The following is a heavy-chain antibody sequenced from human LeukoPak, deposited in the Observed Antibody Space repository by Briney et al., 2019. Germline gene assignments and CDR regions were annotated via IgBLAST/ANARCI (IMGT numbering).Heavy chain of an antibody. CDR3: ARYSSRYCSGGSCPRANFDY. J-gene: IGHJ4*02. CDR2: LNHSGST. CDR1: GGSFSGYY. D-gene: IGHD2-15*01. Sequence: SETLSLTCAVYGGSFSGYYWSWIRQPPGKGLEWIGKLNHSGSTNYNPSLKSRVTISVDTSKNQFSLKLSSVTAADTAVYYCARYSSRYCSGGSCPRANFDYWGQGTLVTVSS. V-gene: IGHV4-34*01.